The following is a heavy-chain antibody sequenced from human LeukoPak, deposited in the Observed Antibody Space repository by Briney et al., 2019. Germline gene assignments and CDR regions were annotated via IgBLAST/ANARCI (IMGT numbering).Heavy chain of an antibody. Sequence: GRSLRLSCAASGFTFSSYGMHWVRQAPGKGLEWVAVIWYDGSNKYYADSVKGRFTISRDNSKNTLYVQMNSLRGEDTAVYYCARENDYGDDNWFDPWGQGTLVTVSS. V-gene: IGHV3-30*19. CDR3: ARENDYGDDNWFDP. D-gene: IGHD4-17*01. J-gene: IGHJ5*02. CDR2: IWYDGSNK. CDR1: GFTFSSYG.